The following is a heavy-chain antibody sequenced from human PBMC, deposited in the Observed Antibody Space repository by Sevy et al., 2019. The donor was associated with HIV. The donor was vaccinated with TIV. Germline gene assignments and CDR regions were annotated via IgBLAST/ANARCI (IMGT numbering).Heavy chain of an antibody. J-gene: IGHJ4*02. CDR2: INPNSGGT. V-gene: IGHV1-2*02. Sequence: ASVKVSCKASGYTFTGYYMHWVRQAPGQGLEWMGWINPNSGGTNYAQKFQGRVTMTRDTSISTAYMELSRLRSDDTAVYYCARVGDQMDTAMVTMGYWGQGTLVTISS. CDR1: GYTFTGYY. D-gene: IGHD5-18*01. CDR3: ARVGDQMDTAMVTMGY.